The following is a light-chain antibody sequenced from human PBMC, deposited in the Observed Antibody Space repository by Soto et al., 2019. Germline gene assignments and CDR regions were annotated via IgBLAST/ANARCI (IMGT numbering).Light chain of an antibody. CDR1: QSISSW. J-gene: IGKJ2*01. Sequence: DIQMTQTPSTLSASVGDRVTITCRASQSISSWLAWYQQKPGKAPKLLIYKASSLESGVPSRFTGSGSGTEFTLTISSLQPDDFATYYCQHYNSYSEAFGQRSMVDIK. CDR2: KAS. V-gene: IGKV1-5*03. CDR3: QHYNSYSEA.